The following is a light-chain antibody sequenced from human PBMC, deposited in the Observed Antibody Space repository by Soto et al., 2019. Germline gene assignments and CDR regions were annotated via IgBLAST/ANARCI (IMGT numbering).Light chain of an antibody. CDR1: QSISSY. J-gene: IGKJ5*01. Sequence: DIQMTQSPSSLSASVGDRVTITCRASQSISSYLNWYQQKPGKAPKLLIYDASSLQSGVPSRFSGSGSGTEFTLTITSLQPEDFATYYCQQLNSFPITFGQGTRLEIK. CDR2: DAS. CDR3: QQLNSFPIT. V-gene: IGKV1-9*01.